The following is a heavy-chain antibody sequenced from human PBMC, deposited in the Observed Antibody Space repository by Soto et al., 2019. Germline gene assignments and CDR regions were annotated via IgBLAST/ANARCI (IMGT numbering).Heavy chain of an antibody. CDR3: AREGKQLRTDYYYGMDV. D-gene: IGHD6-6*01. V-gene: IGHV3-53*01. CDR1: GFTVSSNY. Sequence: EVQLVESGGGLIQPGGSLRLSCAASGFTVSSNYMSWVRQAPGKGLEWVSVIYSGGSTYYADSVKGRFTISRDNSKNTLYLQMNSLRAEDTAVYYCAREGKQLRTDYYYGMDVWGQGTTVTVSS. CDR2: IYSGGST. J-gene: IGHJ6*02.